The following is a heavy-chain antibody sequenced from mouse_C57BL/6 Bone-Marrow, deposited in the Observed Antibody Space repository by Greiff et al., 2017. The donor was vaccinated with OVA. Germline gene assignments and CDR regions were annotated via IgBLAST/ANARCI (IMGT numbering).Heavy chain of an antibody. D-gene: IGHD1-1*01. V-gene: IGHV1-64*01. Sequence: VQLQQPGAELVKPGASVKLSCKASGYTFTSYWMHWVKQRPGQGLEWIGMIHPNSGSTNYNEKFKSKATLTVDKSSSTAYMQLSSLTSEDSAVYYCAREGYYYYYFDYWGQGTTLTVSS. CDR3: AREGYYYYYFDY. J-gene: IGHJ2*01. CDR1: GYTFTSYW. CDR2: IHPNSGST.